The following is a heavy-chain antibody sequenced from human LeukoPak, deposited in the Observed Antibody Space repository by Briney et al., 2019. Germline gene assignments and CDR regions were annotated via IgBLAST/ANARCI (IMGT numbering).Heavy chain of an antibody. CDR1: GITFKNAW. CDR3: TTDHVQYGLEH. Sequence: GGSLRLSRAVSGITFKNAWLSWVRQAPGRGLEWVARIKSKTDGGTTDYAAPVSGRFDISRDDSQNMFYLQMNSLRAEDTAVYYCTTDHVQYGLEHWGQGTLVTVSS. CDR2: IKSKTDGGTT. J-gene: IGHJ4*02. V-gene: IGHV3-15*01. D-gene: IGHD2/OR15-2a*01.